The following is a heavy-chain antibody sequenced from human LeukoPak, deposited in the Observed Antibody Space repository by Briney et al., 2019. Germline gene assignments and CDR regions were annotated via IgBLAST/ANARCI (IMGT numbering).Heavy chain of an antibody. V-gene: IGHV4-4*07. CDR2: IYTSGST. D-gene: IGHD2-8*02. J-gene: IGHJ4*02. Sequence: SETLSLTCTVSGGSISSYYWSWIRQPAGKGLEWIGRIYTSGSTNYNPSLKSRVTISVDTSKNQFSLKLSSVTAADTAVYYCAREEVVYNYFDYWGQGTLVTVSS. CDR3: AREEVVYNYFDY. CDR1: GGSISSYY.